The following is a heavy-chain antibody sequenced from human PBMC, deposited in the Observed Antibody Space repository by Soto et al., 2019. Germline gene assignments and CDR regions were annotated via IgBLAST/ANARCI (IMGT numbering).Heavy chain of an antibody. CDR3: ARDRLRLRGYDFWSGYHDAFDI. J-gene: IGHJ3*02. CDR1: GYTFTGYY. Sequence: GASVKVSCKASGYTFTGYYMHWVRQAPGQGLEWMGWINPNSGGTNYAQKFQGWVTMTRDTSISTAYMELSRLRSDDTAVYYCARDRLRLRGYDFWSGYHDAFDIWGQGTMVTDSS. V-gene: IGHV1-2*04. D-gene: IGHD3-3*01. CDR2: INPNSGGT.